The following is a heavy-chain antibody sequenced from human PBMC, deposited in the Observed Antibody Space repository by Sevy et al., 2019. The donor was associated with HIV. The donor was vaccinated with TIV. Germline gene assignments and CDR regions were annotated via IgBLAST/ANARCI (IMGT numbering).Heavy chain of an antibody. D-gene: IGHD2-8*01. Sequence: ASEKVSCKASGYSLASYGISWVRQAPGQGLGWMGWVGVYKGNSNSAQRLQGKVTMTTDTSTSTAYMELGSLRLDDTAVYYCARVPTCSNGSRTYFDFLGQGTLVTVSS. CDR3: ARVPTCSNGSRTYFDF. CDR1: GYSLASYG. CDR2: VGVYKGNS. J-gene: IGHJ4*02. V-gene: IGHV1-18*01.